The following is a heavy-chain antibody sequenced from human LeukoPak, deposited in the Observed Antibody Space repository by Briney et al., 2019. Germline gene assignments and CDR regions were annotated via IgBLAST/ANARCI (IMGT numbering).Heavy chain of an antibody. CDR3: ARAYCSSTSCTRGYYYYGMDV. CDR2: INPNSGGT. J-gene: IGHJ6*02. D-gene: IGHD2-2*01. Sequence: ASVKVSCKASGYIFTSYDINWVRQAPGQGLEWMGWINPNSGGTNYAQKFQGWVTMTRDTSISTAYMELSRLRSDDTAVYYCARAYCSSTSCTRGYYYYGMDVWGQGTTVTVSS. V-gene: IGHV1-2*04. CDR1: GYIFTSYD.